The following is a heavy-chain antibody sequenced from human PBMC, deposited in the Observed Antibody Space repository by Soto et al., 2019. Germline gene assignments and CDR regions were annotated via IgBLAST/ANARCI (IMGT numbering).Heavy chain of an antibody. CDR2: INAGNGNT. CDR3: ARDQQFRNWFDS. CDR1: GYTFSRYA. J-gene: IGHJ5*01. V-gene: IGHV1-3*01. Sequence: ASVKVSCKASGYTFSRYAIHWVRQAPGQRLEWMGWINAGNGNTKYSQKFEGRVTLTTDTSANTVYMELSSLRFEDTALYYCARDQQFRNWFDSWGQGTLVPVSS. D-gene: IGHD6-13*01.